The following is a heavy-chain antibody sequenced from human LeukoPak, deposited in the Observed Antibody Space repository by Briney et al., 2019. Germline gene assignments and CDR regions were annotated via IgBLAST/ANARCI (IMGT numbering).Heavy chain of an antibody. CDR3: ARDEPSPDSTDLDY. CDR1: GFTVSSNY. J-gene: IGHJ4*02. D-gene: IGHD2/OR15-2a*01. Sequence: GGSLRLSCAASGFTVSSNYMTWVRQAPGKGLEWVSVFYSGGSTYYTDSVKGRFTISRDNSKNTLYLQMNRLRAEDTAVYYCARDEPSPDSTDLDYWGQGTLVTVSS. CDR2: FYSGGST. V-gene: IGHV3-66*01.